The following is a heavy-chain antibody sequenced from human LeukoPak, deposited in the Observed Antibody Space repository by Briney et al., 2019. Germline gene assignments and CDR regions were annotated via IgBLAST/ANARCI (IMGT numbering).Heavy chain of an antibody. Sequence: ASVKVSCKVSGYTLTELSMHWMRQAPGKGLEWMGGFDPVEGDTIYAQKFQGRVTMTEDTSTDTAYMELSSLRSDDAAVYYCAVTLEGRGRWEEIDYWGQGTLVTVSS. V-gene: IGHV1-24*01. CDR1: GYTLTELS. CDR2: FDPVEGDT. CDR3: AVTLEGRGRWEEIDY. J-gene: IGHJ4*02. D-gene: IGHD1-26*01.